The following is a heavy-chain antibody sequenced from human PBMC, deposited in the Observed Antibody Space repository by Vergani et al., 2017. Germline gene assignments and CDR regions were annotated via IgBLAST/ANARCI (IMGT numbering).Heavy chain of an antibody. CDR3: ATPPYCYDSSGHYFDY. CDR1: GFTFSSYS. J-gene: IGHJ4*02. Sequence: EVQLVESGGGLVKPGGSLRLSCAASGFTFSSYSMSWVRQAPGKGLEWVSAISGSGGSTYYADSVKGRFTISRDNSKNTLYLQMNSLRAENTAVYYCATPPYCYDSSGHYFDYWGQGTLVTVSS. D-gene: IGHD3-22*01. CDR2: ISGSGGST. V-gene: IGHV3-23*04.